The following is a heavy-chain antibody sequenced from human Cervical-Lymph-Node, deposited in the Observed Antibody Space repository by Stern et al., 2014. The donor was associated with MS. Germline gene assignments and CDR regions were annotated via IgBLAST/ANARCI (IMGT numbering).Heavy chain of an antibody. J-gene: IGHJ4*02. CDR1: GFSLSTSGVG. CDR3: AHEDTAMVMGY. Sequence: QVTLKESGPTLVKPTQTLTLTCTFSGFSLSTSGVGVGWIRQPPGKALEWLALIYWDDDKRYCPSLKSRLTITKDTSKNQVVLTMTNMDPVDTATYYCAHEDTAMVMGYCGQGTLVTVSS. D-gene: IGHD5-18*01. CDR2: IYWDDDK. V-gene: IGHV2-5*09.